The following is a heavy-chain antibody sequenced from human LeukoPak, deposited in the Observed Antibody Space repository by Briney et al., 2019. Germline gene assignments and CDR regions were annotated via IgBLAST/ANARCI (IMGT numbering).Heavy chain of an antibody. J-gene: IGHJ5*02. D-gene: IGHD6-19*01. CDR1: GYTFTGYY. CDR2: INPNSGGT. V-gene: IGHV1-2*02. CDR3: ARARGSRGWYRWVYNWFDP. Sequence: ASVKVSCKASGYTFTGYYMHWVRQAPGQGLEWMGWINPNSGGTNYAQKFQGRVTMTRDTSISTAYMELSRLRSDNTAVYYCARARGSRGWYRWVYNWFDPWGQGTLVTVSS.